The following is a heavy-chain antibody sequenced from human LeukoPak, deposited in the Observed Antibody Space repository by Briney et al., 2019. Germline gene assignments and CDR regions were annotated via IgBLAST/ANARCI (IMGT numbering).Heavy chain of an antibody. D-gene: IGHD6-13*01. CDR1: GFTFSSFA. Sequence: PGGSLRLSCAASGFTFSSFAMSWVRQAPGKGLEWVANIKQDGSEKYYVDSVKGRFTISRDNAKNSLYLQVNSLRAEDTAVYYCARELVRIDYWGQGTLVTVSS. CDR2: IKQDGSEK. V-gene: IGHV3-7*03. CDR3: ARELVRIDY. J-gene: IGHJ4*02.